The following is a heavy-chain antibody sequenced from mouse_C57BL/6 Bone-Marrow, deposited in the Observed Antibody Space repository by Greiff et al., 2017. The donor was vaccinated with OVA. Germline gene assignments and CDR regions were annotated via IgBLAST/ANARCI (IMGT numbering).Heavy chain of an antibody. CDR2: INYDGSST. V-gene: IGHV5-16*01. CDR1: GFTFSDYY. Sequence: EVKLMESEGGLAQPGSSMKLSCTASGFTFSDYYMAWVRQVPEKGLEWVANINYDGSSTYYLDSLKSRFIISRDNAKNILYLQMSSLKSEDTATYYCARVGWLLRGYAMDYWGQGTSVTVSS. J-gene: IGHJ4*01. CDR3: ARVGWLLRGYAMDY. D-gene: IGHD2-3*01.